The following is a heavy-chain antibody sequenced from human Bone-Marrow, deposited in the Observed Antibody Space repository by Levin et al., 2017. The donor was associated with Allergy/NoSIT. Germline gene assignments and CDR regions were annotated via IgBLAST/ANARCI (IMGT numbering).Heavy chain of an antibody. CDR1: GFSLTQSGEG. J-gene: IGHJ4*02. V-gene: IGHV2-5*02. CDR2: IYWDDDK. CDR3: AHTQGFGDGSDFDS. D-gene: IGHD3-10*01. Sequence: SGPTLVKPTQTLTLTCTFSGFSLTQSGEGVGWIRQPPGKALEWLSVIYWDDDKRYSPSLKCRLTITKDTSKNQVVLTITNMDPLDTATYYCAHTQGFGDGSDFDSWGQGNLVTVSS.